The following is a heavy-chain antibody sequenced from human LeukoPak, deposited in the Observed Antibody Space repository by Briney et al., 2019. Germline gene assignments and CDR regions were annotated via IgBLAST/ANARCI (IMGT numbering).Heavy chain of an antibody. Sequence: PGGSLRLSCAASGFTFSSYWMTWVRQAPGKGLEWVSYISSSSSTIYYADSVKGRFTISRDNAKNSLYLQMNSLRAEDTAVYYCARDIGYIVVVVAAMDVWGKGTTVTVSS. J-gene: IGHJ6*04. V-gene: IGHV3-48*01. CDR1: GFTFSSYW. CDR2: ISSSSSTI. D-gene: IGHD2-15*01. CDR3: ARDIGYIVVVVAAMDV.